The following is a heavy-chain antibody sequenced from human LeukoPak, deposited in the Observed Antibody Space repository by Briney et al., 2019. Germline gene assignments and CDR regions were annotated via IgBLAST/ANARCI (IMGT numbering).Heavy chain of an antibody. CDR3: ARDLDSSGWPGDY. V-gene: IGHV1-2*02. D-gene: IGHD6-19*01. CDR1: GYTFTGYY. CDR2: INPNSGGT. J-gene: IGHJ4*02. Sequence: GASVKVSCKASGYTFTGYYMHWVRQAPGQGLEWMGWINPNSGGTNYAQKFQGRVTMTRDTSISTAYMELSRLRSDDTAVYYCARDLDSSGWPGDYWGQGTLVTVSS.